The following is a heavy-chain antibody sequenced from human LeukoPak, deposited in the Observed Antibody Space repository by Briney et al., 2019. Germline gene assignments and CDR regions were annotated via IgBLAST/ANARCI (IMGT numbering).Heavy chain of an antibody. D-gene: IGHD6-13*01. Sequence: GGSLRLSCAASGFSFSSYAMSWVRQAPGKGLEWVSAISGSGGSTYYADSVKGRFTISRDNSKNTLYLQMNSLRAEDTAVYYCAKDLVGSTWYQGYYFDYWGQGTLVTVSS. CDR2: ISGSGGST. V-gene: IGHV3-23*01. CDR3: AKDLVGSTWYQGYYFDY. CDR1: GFSFSSYA. J-gene: IGHJ4*02.